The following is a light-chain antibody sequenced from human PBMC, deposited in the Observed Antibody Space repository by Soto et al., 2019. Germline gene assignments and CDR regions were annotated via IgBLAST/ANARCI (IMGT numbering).Light chain of an antibody. Sequence: QYVLTQPPSVSGAPGQRVTISCTGSSSTIGAGYDVHWYQQLPGTAPKLLIYGNSNRPSGVPDRFSGSKSGTSASLAITGLRAEDEADYYFQSYDSSLSGWVFGGGTKLTVL. J-gene: IGLJ3*02. CDR2: GNS. V-gene: IGLV1-40*01. CDR3: QSYDSSLSGWV. CDR1: SSTIGAGYD.